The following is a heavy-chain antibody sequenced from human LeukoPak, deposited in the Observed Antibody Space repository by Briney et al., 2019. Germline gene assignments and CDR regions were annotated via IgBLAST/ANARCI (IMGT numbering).Heavy chain of an antibody. Sequence: SETLSLTCTVSGGSISSSSYYWGWIRQPPGKGLEWIGSIYYSGSTYYNPSLKSRVTISVDTSKNQFSLKLSSVTAADTAVYYCAREDNYYGSGSYPHWGQGTLVTVSS. D-gene: IGHD3-10*01. CDR2: IYYSGST. V-gene: IGHV4-39*02. CDR3: AREDNYYGSGSYPH. CDR1: GGSISSSSYY. J-gene: IGHJ4*02.